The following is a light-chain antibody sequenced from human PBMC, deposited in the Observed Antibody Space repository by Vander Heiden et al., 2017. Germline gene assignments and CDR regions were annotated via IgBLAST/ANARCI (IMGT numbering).Light chain of an antibody. V-gene: IGKV3-20*01. CDR2: GAS. CDR3: QHYGPSPWT. Sequence: EIVLTQSPGTLSLSPGESATLSCRASQSVSSSYLAWYQQKPGQAPRLLIYGASSRATGIPDRFSGSESGTDFTLTISRLEPEDFAVYYCQHYGPSPWTFGQGTKVEIK. J-gene: IGKJ1*01. CDR1: QSVSSSY.